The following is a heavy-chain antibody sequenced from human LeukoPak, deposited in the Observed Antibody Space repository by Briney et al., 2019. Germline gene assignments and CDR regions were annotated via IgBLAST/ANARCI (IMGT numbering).Heavy chain of an antibody. CDR2: ISTYNGNT. V-gene: IGHV1-18*01. Sequence: ASVKVSCKASGYTFTSYGISWVRQAPGQGLEWMGWISTYNGNTNYAQNLQGRVTMTSDTSTSTAYMELRSLRSEDTAVYYCATGGGGGTYYYFGMDVWGQGTTVTVSS. CDR3: ATGGGGGTYYYFGMDV. D-gene: IGHD2-21*01. J-gene: IGHJ6*02. CDR1: GYTFTSYG.